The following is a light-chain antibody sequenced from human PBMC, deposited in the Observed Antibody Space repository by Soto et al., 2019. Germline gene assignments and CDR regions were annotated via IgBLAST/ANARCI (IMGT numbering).Light chain of an antibody. CDR3: SSYASSNTLERV. V-gene: IGLV2-14*01. Sequence: QSALTQPASVSGSPGQSITISCTGTSSDVGDYNYVSWYQQHPGKAPKLMIYDVSNRPSGVSNRFSGSKSGNTASLTISGLQAEDEADYYCSSYASSNTLERVFGGGTKLTVL. CDR1: SSDVGDYNY. J-gene: IGLJ3*02. CDR2: DVS.